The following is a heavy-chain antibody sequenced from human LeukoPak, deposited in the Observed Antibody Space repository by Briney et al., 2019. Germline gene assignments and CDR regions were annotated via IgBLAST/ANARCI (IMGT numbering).Heavy chain of an antibody. Sequence: SQTLSLTCTVSGGSISSYFWNWIRQPPGKGLEWIGYINYSGNTNYNPSLKSRVTISVDTSKNQFSLKLNSVTAADTAVYYCARNIVVVPAAIGVFDIWGQGTMVTVSS. D-gene: IGHD2-2*01. J-gene: IGHJ3*02. V-gene: IGHV4-59*01. CDR2: INYSGNT. CDR3: ARNIVVVPAAIGVFDI. CDR1: GGSISSYF.